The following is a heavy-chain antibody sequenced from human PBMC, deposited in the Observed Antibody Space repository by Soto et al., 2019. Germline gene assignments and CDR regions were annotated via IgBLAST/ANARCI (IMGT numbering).Heavy chain of an antibody. D-gene: IGHD3-10*01. Sequence: GGSLRLSCAASGFTFSSYGMHWVRQAPGKGLEWVAVISYDGSNKYYADSVKGRFTISRDNSKNTLYLQMNSLRAEDTAVYYCAKDRPSGYFDYWGQGTLVTYPQ. V-gene: IGHV3-30*18. CDR1: GFTFSSYG. CDR3: AKDRPSGYFDY. CDR2: ISYDGSNK. J-gene: IGHJ4*02.